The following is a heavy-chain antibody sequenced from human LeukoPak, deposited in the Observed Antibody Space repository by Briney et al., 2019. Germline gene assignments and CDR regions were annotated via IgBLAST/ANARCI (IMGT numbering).Heavy chain of an antibody. CDR1: GGTFSSYA. V-gene: IGHV1-69*05. D-gene: IGHD4-23*01. CDR2: IIPIFGTA. J-gene: IGHJ4*02. CDR3: ARTPDYGGNSGFDY. Sequence: SVKVSCKASGGTFSSYAISWVRQAPGQGLEWMGGIIPIFGTANYAQKFQGRVTITTDESTSTAYMELSSLRSEDTAVYYCARTPDYGGNSGFDYWGRGTLVTVSS.